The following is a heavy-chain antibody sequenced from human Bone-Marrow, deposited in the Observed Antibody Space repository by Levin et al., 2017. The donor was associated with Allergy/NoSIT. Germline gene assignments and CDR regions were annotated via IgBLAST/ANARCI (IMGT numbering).Heavy chain of an antibody. V-gene: IGHV3-30*18. Sequence: GESLKISCAASGFTFSNYGMHWVRQAPGKGLQWVAVISSDGGNTHYEDSVKGRFTISRDNSNNTLFLQMNSLRGEDTAVYYCAKDLKYYGDYYFDYWGPGTLVTVSP. J-gene: IGHJ4*02. D-gene: IGHD4-17*01. CDR3: AKDLKYYGDYYFDY. CDR1: GFTFSNYG. CDR2: ISSDGGNT.